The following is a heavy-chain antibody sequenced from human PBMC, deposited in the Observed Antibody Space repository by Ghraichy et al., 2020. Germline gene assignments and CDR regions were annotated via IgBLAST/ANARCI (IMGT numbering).Heavy chain of an antibody. V-gene: IGHV4-31*03. J-gene: IGHJ4*02. CDR2: IYYSGST. CDR1: GGSISSGGYY. D-gene: IGHD3-22*01. Sequence: SETLSLTCTVSGGSISSGGYYWSWIRQHPGKGLEWIGYIYYSGSTYYNPSLKSRVTISVDTSKNQFSLKLSSVTAADTAVYYCARASYYYDSSTHDYWGQGTLVTVSS. CDR3: ARASYYYDSSTHDY.